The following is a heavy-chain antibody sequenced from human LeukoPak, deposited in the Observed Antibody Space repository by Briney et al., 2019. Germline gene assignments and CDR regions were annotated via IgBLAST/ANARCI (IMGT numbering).Heavy chain of an antibody. CDR3: ARVPLLWFGDLLDPAFDY. D-gene: IGHD3-10*01. J-gene: IGHJ4*02. Sequence: ASVKASCKASGYTFTGYYMHWVRQAPGQGLEWMGWINPNSGGTNYAQKFQGRVTMTRDTSISTAYMELSRLRSDDTAVYYCARVPLLWFGDLLDPAFDYWGQGTLVTVSS. CDR1: GYTFTGYY. V-gene: IGHV1-2*02. CDR2: INPNSGGT.